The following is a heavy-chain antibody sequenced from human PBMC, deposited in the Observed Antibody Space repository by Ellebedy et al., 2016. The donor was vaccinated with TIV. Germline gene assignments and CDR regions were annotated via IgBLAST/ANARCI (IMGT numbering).Heavy chain of an antibody. Sequence: SGPTLVKPKETLTLTCTVSGFSLTNIIMGVSWIRQPPGRALEWLAHIFSNNEKSYSTSLEARLSISKDTAKSQVVLTVANMDPVDTATYYCVRALKYCGGDCTYKFDFWGQGALVTVSS. CDR2: IFSNNEK. J-gene: IGHJ4*02. D-gene: IGHD2-21*02. CDR1: GFSLTNIIMG. V-gene: IGHV2-26*01. CDR3: VRALKYCGGDCTYKFDF.